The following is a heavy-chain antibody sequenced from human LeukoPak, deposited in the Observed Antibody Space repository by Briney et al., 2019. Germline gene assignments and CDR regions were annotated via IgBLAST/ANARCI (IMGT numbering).Heavy chain of an antibody. CDR1: GGTFSSYA. J-gene: IGHJ5*02. Sequence: SVKVSCKASGGTFSSYAISWVRQAPEQGLEWMGGIIPIFGTANYAQKFQGRVTITADESTSTAYMELSSLRSEDTAVYYCARGGRRGAVDTAMVTPWGQGTLVTVSS. D-gene: IGHD5-18*01. V-gene: IGHV1-69*13. CDR2: IIPIFGTA. CDR3: ARGGRRGAVDTAMVTP.